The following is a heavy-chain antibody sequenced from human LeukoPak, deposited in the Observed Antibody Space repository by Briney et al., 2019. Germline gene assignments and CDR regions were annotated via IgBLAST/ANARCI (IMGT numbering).Heavy chain of an antibody. Sequence: GGSLRLSCAASGFTFSSYAMHWVRQAPGKGLEWVAVISYDGSNKYYADSVKGRFTSSRDNSKNTLYLQMNSLRAEDTAVYYCARGFEYLDYWGQGTLVTVSS. CDR2: ISYDGSNK. D-gene: IGHD6-6*01. V-gene: IGHV3-30-3*01. CDR1: GFTFSSYA. CDR3: ARGFEYLDY. J-gene: IGHJ4*02.